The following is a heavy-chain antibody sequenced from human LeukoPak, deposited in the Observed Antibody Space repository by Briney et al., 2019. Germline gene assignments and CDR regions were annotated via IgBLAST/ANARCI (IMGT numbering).Heavy chain of an antibody. CDR1: GFTFSSYD. CDR3: ARGVAYGSGRTPYCFDY. CDR2: VGTAGGT. V-gene: IGHV3-13*01. Sequence: WGSLRLSCAASGFTFSSYDMHWVRQATGKGLEWVSAVGTAGGTYYPGSVKGRFTISRENAKNSLYLQMNSLRAGDTAVYYCARGVAYGSGRTPYCFDYWGQGTLVTVSS. J-gene: IGHJ4*02. D-gene: IGHD3-10*01.